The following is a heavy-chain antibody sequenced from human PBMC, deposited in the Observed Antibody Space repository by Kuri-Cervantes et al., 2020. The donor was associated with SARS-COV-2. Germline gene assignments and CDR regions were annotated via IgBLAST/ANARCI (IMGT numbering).Heavy chain of an antibody. J-gene: IGHJ4*02. CDR3: ARRRDLYDFWSGYSPDWDY. CDR1: GGSISSSSFY. Sequence: SETLSLTCTVSGGSISSSSFYCGWIRQPPGKGLEWIASIYHTGNSYYNPSLKSRVAISVGTSRNQFSLKLSSVTAADTAVYYCARRRDLYDFWSGYSPDWDYWGQGTLVTVSS. CDR2: IYHTGNS. D-gene: IGHD3-3*01. V-gene: IGHV4-39*01.